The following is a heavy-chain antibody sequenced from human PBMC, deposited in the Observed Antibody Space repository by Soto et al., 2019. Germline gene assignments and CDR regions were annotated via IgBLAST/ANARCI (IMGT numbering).Heavy chain of an antibody. CDR2: MNPNSGNT. D-gene: IGHD6-19*01. V-gene: IGHV1-8*01. Sequence: ASVKVSCKAAGYTFTSYDINRVRQATGQGLEWMGWMNPNSGNTGYAQKFQGRVTMTRNTSISTAYMELSSLRSEDTAVYYCAVIFSSGWYWRRNWFDPWGQGDLVTGS. CDR3: AVIFSSGWYWRRNWFDP. J-gene: IGHJ5*02. CDR1: GYTFTSYD.